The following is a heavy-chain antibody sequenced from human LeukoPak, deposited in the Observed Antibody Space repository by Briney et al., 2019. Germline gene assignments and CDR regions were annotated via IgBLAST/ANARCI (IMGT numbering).Heavy chain of an antibody. Sequence: ASVKVSCKASGYTFTNYYIHWVRQAPGQGLEWMGLINPGGDNTNYAQNFQGRVTMTTDTSTSTAYMELRSLRSDDTAVYYCARWFGELNMDVWGKGTTVTISS. CDR1: GYTFTNYY. CDR3: ARWFGELNMDV. CDR2: INPGGDNT. J-gene: IGHJ6*03. D-gene: IGHD3-10*01. V-gene: IGHV1-46*01.